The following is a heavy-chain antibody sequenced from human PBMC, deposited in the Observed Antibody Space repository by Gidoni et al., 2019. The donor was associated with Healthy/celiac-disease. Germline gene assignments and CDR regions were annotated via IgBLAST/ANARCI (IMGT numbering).Heavy chain of an antibody. J-gene: IGHJ3*02. D-gene: IGHD3-22*01. CDR2: IRGSGGST. CDR1: GFTCSSYA. CDR3: AKDYYYDSSEGFLDAFDI. V-gene: IGHV3-23*01. Sequence: EVQLLESGGGLVQPGGSLRLTCAASGFTCSSYALSWVRQAPGTALEWVSAIRGSGGSTYYADSVKGRFTISRDNSKNTMYLQMNSLRAEDTAVYYCAKDYYYDSSEGFLDAFDIWGQGTMVTVSS.